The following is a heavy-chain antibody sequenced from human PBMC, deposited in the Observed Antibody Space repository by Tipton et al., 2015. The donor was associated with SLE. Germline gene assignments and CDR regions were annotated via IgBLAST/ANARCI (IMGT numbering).Heavy chain of an antibody. CDR3: ARRYAGEGDY. Sequence: QSGAEVKKPGASVKVSCKASGYTFISYGISWVRQAPGQGLEWMGWITVYNGNTNYAEKFQGRLTLTTDTSTSTAYMELRSLRSDDTAVYYCARRYAGEGDYWGQGTLVTVSS. CDR2: ITVYNGNT. J-gene: IGHJ4*02. CDR1: GYTFISYG. V-gene: IGHV1-18*01. D-gene: IGHD3-10*01.